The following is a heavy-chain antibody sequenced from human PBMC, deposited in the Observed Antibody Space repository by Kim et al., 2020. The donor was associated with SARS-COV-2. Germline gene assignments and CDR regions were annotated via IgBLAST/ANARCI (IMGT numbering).Heavy chain of an antibody. CDR1: GFTFSSYS. CDR3: ARAYSSGWTYFDY. V-gene: IGHV3-21*01. J-gene: IGHJ4*02. D-gene: IGHD6-19*01. Sequence: GGSLRLSCAASGFTFSSYSINWVRQAPGKGLEWVSSISSSSSYIYYADSVKGRFTISRDNAKNSLYLQMNSLRAEDTAVYYCARAYSSGWTYFDYWGQVTLVTVSS. CDR2: ISSSSSYI.